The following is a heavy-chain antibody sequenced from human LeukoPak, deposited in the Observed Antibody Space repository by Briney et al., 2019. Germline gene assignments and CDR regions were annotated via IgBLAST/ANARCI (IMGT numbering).Heavy chain of an antibody. CDR1: GFTFDDYA. V-gene: IGHV3-9*03. Sequence: GGSLRLSCAASGFTFDDYATHWVQQAPGKGLEWVSGISWNSGSIGYADSVKGRFTISRDNAKNSLYLQMNSLRAEDMALYYCAKDYGGNSGAFDYWGQGTLVTVSS. J-gene: IGHJ4*02. CDR2: ISWNSGSI. CDR3: AKDYGGNSGAFDY. D-gene: IGHD4-23*01.